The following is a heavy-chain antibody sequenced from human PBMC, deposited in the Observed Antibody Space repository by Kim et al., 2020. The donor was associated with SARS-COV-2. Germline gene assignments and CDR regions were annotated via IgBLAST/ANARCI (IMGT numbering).Heavy chain of an antibody. V-gene: IGHV3-7*01. CDR1: GFTFSSYW. J-gene: IGHJ4*02. Sequence: GGSLRLSCAASGFTFSSYWMSWVRQAPGKGLEWVANIKQDGSEKYYVDSVKGRFTISRDNAKNSLYLQMNSLRAEDTAVYYCARDMGIWFGELFPPFDYWGQGTLVTVSS. CDR3: ARDMGIWFGELFPPFDY. CDR2: IKQDGSEK. D-gene: IGHD3-10*01.